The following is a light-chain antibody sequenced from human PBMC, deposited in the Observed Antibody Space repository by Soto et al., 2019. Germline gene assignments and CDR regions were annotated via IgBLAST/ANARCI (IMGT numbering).Light chain of an antibody. CDR3: QQYYNTPYT. V-gene: IGKV4-1*01. J-gene: IGKJ2*01. Sequence: DIVRTQSPDFLAVSLGERATITCKSSQNVLYWSSNKSYLAWYQQRPGQPPRLLLYWASTRESGVPDRFIGSGSETDFTLTISSLQAGDEAIYHCQQYYNTPYTFGQGTTLEIK. CDR2: WAS. CDR1: QNVLYWSSNKSY.